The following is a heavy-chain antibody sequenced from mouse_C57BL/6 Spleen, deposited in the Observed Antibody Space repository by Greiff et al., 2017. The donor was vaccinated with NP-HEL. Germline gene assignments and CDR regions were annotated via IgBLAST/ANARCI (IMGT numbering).Heavy chain of an antibody. CDR2: IWRGGST. CDR1: GFSLTSYG. D-gene: IGHD1-1*01. Sequence: VQLQQSGPGLVQPSQSLSITCTVSGFSLTSYGVHWVHQSPGKGLEWLGVIWRGGSTDYNAAFMSRLSITKDNSKSQVFFKMNSLQADDTAIYYCAKSLITTVGYFDVWGTGTTVTVSS. V-gene: IGHV2-5*01. J-gene: IGHJ1*03. CDR3: AKSLITTVGYFDV.